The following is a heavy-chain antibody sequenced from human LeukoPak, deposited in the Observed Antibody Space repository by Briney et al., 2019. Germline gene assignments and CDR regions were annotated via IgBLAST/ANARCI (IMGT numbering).Heavy chain of an antibody. CDR1: GGSISSGDYY. CDR2: IYYSGST. CDR3: ARLIAADNYFDY. V-gene: IGHV4-30-4*01. Sequence: SETLSLTCTVSGGSISSGDYYWSWIRQPPGKGLEWIGYIYYSGSTYYNPSLKSRVTISVDTSKNQFSLKLSSVTAADTAVYYCARLIAADNYFDYWGQGTLVIVSS. J-gene: IGHJ4*02. D-gene: IGHD6-13*01.